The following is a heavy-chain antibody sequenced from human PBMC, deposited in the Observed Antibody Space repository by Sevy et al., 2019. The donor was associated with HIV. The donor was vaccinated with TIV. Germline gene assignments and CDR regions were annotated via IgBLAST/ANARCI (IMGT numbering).Heavy chain of an antibody. D-gene: IGHD5-18*01. J-gene: IGHJ4*02. CDR3: ARTPKIRGYSYGPKFDY. CDR1: GGTFISYT. Sequence: ASVKVSCKASGGTFISYTISWVRQAPGQGLEWMGGIIPIFGTANYAQKFQGRVTITADESTSTAYMELSSLRSEDTAVYYCARTPKIRGYSYGPKFDYWGQGTLVTVSS. V-gene: IGHV1-69*13. CDR2: IIPIFGTA.